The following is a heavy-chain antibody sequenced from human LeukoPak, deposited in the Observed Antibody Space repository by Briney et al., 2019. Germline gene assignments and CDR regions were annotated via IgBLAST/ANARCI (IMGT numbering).Heavy chain of an antibody. D-gene: IGHD3-22*01. CDR2: INPNSGGT. J-gene: IGHJ1*01. V-gene: IGHV1-2*06. Sequence: ASVKVSCXASGYTFTGYYMHWVRLAPGQGLVWMGRINPNSGGTNYAQKFQGRVTMTRDTSISTAYMELSRLRSDDTAVYYCARVPYYDSSGYTEYFQHWGQGTLVTVSS. CDR3: ARVPYYDSSGYTEYFQH. CDR1: GYTFTGYY.